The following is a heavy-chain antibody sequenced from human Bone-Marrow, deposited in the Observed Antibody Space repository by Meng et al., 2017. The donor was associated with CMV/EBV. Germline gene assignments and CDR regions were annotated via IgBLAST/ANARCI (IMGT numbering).Heavy chain of an antibody. V-gene: IGHV3-21*01. J-gene: IGHJ4*02. D-gene: IGHD5-18*01. CDR2: ISSSSSYI. CDR1: GFTFSSYS. Sequence: GESLKISCAASGFTFSSYSMNWVRQAPGKGLEWVSSISSSSSYIYYADSVKGRFTISRDNAKNSLYLQMNSLRAEDTAVYYCARGDTAMVCLDYWGQGTLVTVSS. CDR3: ARGDTAMVCLDY.